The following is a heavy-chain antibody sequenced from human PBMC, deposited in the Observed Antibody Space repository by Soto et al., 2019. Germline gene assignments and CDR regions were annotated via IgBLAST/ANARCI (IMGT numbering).Heavy chain of an antibody. CDR1: GGSFSGCY. J-gene: IGHJ6*02. V-gene: IGHV4-34*01. D-gene: IGHD3-9*01. CDR3: ARQVLRYFDWLSSADGMDV. Sequence: SETLSLTCAVYGGSFSGCYWSWIRQPPGKGLEWIGEINHSGSTNYNPSLKSRVTISVDTSKNQFSLKLSSVTAADTAVYYCARQVLRYFDWLSSADGMDVWGQGTTVTVSS. CDR2: INHSGST.